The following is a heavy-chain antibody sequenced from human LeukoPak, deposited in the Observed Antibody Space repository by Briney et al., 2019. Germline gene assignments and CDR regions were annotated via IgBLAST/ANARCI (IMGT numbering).Heavy chain of an antibody. CDR1: GFTFSSYG. V-gene: IGHV3-7*01. CDR3: AREVQTYGGKDYMDV. CDR2: IKQDGSEK. Sequence: PGGSLRLSCVASGFTFSSYGIHWVRQAPGKGLEWVANIKQDGSEKYYVDSVKGRFTISRDNAKNSLYLQMNSLRAEDTAVYYCAREVQTYGGKDYMDVWGKGTTVTVSS. D-gene: IGHD4-23*01. J-gene: IGHJ6*03.